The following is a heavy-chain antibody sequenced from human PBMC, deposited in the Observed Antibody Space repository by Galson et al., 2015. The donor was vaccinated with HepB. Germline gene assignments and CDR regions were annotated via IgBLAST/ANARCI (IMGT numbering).Heavy chain of an antibody. CDR1: GYTFTSYA. V-gene: IGHV1-3*01. CDR3: ARGGYSYGDFDY. D-gene: IGHD5-18*01. J-gene: IGHJ4*02. Sequence: SVKVSCKASGYTFTSYAMHWVRQAPGQRLEWMGWINAGNGNTKYSQKFQGRVTIARDTSASTAYMELSSLRSEDTAVYYCARGGYSYGDFDYWGQGTLVTVSS. CDR2: INAGNGNT.